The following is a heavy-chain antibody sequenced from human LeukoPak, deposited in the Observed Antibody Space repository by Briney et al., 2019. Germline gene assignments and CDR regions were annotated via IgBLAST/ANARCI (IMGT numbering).Heavy chain of an antibody. CDR3: AREPLNCSGGSCYLEAFDI. CDR2: INHSGST. CDR1: CGSFSGYY. Sequence: PSETLSLTCAVYCGSFSGYYWSWIRQPPGKGLEWIGEINHSGSTNYNPSLKSRVTISVDTSKNQFSLKLSSVTAADTAVYYCAREPLNCSGGSCYLEAFDIWGQGTMVTVSS. V-gene: IGHV4-34*01. J-gene: IGHJ3*02. D-gene: IGHD2-15*01.